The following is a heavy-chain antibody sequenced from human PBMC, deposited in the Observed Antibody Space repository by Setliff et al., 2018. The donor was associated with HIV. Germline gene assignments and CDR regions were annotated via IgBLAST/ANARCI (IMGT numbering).Heavy chain of an antibody. Sequence: PSETLSLTCTVSDSGTYYWSWIRQPAGKGLEWIGRVSSRGDTNYNPSLKSRVTMSVDTSKNQFSLKLTSVTASDTAVYYRARAAAGNTGPFDLWGQGSPVTVSS. CDR1: DSGTYY. J-gene: IGHJ4*02. CDR2: VSSRGDT. D-gene: IGHD4-17*01. CDR3: ARAAAGNTGPFDL. V-gene: IGHV4-4*07.